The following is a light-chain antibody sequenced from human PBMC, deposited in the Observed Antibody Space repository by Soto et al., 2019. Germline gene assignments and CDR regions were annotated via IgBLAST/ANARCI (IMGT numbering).Light chain of an antibody. CDR3: QQYGSSSPWT. J-gene: IGKJ1*01. Sequence: DIQMTQSPSTLSESVGDRVTITCRASQSISSWLAWYQQKPGKAPKLLIYKASSLETGVPSRSSGSGSGTEFTLTISSLQPDDCASYYCQQYGSSSPWTFGQGTKVEVK. CDR2: KAS. V-gene: IGKV1-5*03. CDR1: QSISSW.